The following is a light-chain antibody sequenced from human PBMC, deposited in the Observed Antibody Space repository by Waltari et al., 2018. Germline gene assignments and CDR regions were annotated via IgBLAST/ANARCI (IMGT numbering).Light chain of an antibody. Sequence: EIVLSQSPGTASLSPGERVTLSRRASQSVGSSSLAWYQQKPGQAPRLVSYRASRRATGIPDRFRGSGSGTDFSLTISRLEPEDFAVYYCQQHGTLPATFGQGTKVEIK. CDR2: RAS. CDR1: QSVGSSS. V-gene: IGKV3-20*01. J-gene: IGKJ1*01. CDR3: QQHGTLPAT.